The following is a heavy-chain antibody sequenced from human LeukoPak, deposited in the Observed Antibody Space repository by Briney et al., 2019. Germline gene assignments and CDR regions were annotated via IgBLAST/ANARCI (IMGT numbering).Heavy chain of an antibody. V-gene: IGHV3-30*18. D-gene: IGHD6-13*01. CDR1: GFTFSNYA. J-gene: IGHJ5*01. Sequence: GGSLRLSCAASGFTFSNYAMHWVRQAPGKGLEWVAVVSSDGNSKYYADSMKGRFTISRDNSKSTLYLQINSLRADDTAVFYCAKDGGRAAAGTVDSWGXXXLVTVSS. CDR2: VSSDGNSK. CDR3: AKDGGRAAAGTVDS.